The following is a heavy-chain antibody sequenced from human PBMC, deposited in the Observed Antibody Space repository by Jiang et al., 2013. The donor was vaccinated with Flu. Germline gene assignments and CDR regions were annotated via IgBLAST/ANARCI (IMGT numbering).Heavy chain of an antibody. CDR2: INHSGST. V-gene: IGHV4-34*01. D-gene: IGHD1-26*01. CDR1: GGSFSGYY. CDR3: ARDSLGGATGY. Sequence: LLKPSETLSLTCAVYGGSFSGYYWSWIRQPPGKGLEWIGEINHSGSTNYNPSLKSRVTISVDTSKNQFSLKLSSVTAADTAVYYCARDSLGGATGYWGQGTLVTVSS. J-gene: IGHJ4*02.